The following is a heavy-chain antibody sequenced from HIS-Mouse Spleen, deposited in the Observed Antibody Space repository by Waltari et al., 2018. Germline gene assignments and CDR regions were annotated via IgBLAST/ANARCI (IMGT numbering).Heavy chain of an antibody. V-gene: IGHV3-48*01. CDR2: ISRSSSTI. Sequence: EVQLVESGGGLVQPGGSLRLSCAASGFTFSSYSMNWVRQAPGEGWEWVSYISRSSSTIYYADSVKGRFTISRDNSKNTLYLQMNSLRAEDTAVYYCARGFRWHDAFDIWGQGTMVTVSS. D-gene: IGHD2-15*01. J-gene: IGHJ3*02. CDR1: GFTFSSYS. CDR3: ARGFRWHDAFDI.